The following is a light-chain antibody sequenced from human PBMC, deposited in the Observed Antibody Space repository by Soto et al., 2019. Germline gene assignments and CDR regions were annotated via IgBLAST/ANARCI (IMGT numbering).Light chain of an antibody. J-gene: IGKJ4*01. Sequence: EILMTQSPATLSMSPGKRVSLSCRASQSISSNLAWYQQRPGQAPRLLIYGASTRATGIPARFSGSGSGTDFTLTISSLEPEDFAVYYCQQRSNWPLTFGGGTKV. CDR1: QSISSN. V-gene: IGKV3-11*01. CDR3: QQRSNWPLT. CDR2: GAS.